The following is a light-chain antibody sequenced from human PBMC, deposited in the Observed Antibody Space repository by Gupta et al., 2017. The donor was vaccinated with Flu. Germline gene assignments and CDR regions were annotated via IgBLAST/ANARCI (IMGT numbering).Light chain of an antibody. J-gene: IGLJ3*02. V-gene: IGLV10-54*04. CDR2: RNN. Sequence: QAGLTQPPSVSKGLRQTATLTCTGNSNNVGNEGAAWLQQHQGHPPNLLSYRNNNRPSGIPERFSTSRSGNTASLTITGLQPEDEADYYCAAWDSSRTAWVFGGGTKLTVL. CDR3: AAWDSSRTAWV. CDR1: SNNVGNEG.